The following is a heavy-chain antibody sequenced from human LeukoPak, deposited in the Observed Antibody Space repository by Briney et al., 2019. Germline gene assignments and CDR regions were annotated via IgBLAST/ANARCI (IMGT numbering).Heavy chain of an antibody. CDR1: GFTFSSYA. D-gene: IGHD6-19*01. CDR2: ISGSGDST. V-gene: IGHV3-23*01. CDR3: AKVPGSGWYSALGY. J-gene: IGHJ4*02. Sequence: GSLRLSCAASGFTFSSYAMSWVRQAPGKGLEWVSTISGSGDSTYSADSVKGRFTISRDNSKNTLYLQMNSLRAEDTAVYYCAKVPGSGWYSALGYWGQGTLVTVSS.